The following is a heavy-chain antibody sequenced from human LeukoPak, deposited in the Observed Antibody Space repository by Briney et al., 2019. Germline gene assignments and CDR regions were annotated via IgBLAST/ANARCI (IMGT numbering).Heavy chain of an antibody. D-gene: IGHD3-22*01. Sequence: GGSLRLSCAASGFTFSSYGMQWVRQAPGKGLEWVAFIRYDGSNQYYTDSVKGRFTISRDNSKNTLYLQMNSLRAEDTAVYYCARSYYYDSSGYYSPFRYWGQGTLVTVSS. CDR3: ARSYYYDSSGYYSPFRY. CDR1: GFTFSSYG. J-gene: IGHJ4*02. CDR2: IRYDGSNQ. V-gene: IGHV3-30*02.